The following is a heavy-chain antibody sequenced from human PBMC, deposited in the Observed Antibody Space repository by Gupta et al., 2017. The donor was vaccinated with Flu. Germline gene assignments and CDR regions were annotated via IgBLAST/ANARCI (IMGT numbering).Heavy chain of an antibody. Sequence: EVQLVESGGGLVLPGGTQRLSCSSSGLDFGRYEMNWFRQAPGKGLEWVAYIDNGGTFAYYAASVMWLITVSRDNADNSVFLEMNGLRVYDTACNYGAVVIVATHRLFTFDHWGHGALVTGSS. CDR3: AVVIVATHRLFTFDH. D-gene: IGHD2-21*01. CDR2: IDNGGTFA. CDR1: GLDFGRYE. V-gene: IGHV3-48*03. J-gene: IGHJ4*01.